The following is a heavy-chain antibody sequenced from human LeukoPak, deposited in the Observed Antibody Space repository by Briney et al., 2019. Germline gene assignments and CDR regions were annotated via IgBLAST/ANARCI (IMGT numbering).Heavy chain of an antibody. CDR1: GYTFTSHY. Sequence: ASVKVSCKASGYTFTSHYMHWVRQAPGQGLEWMGIIDPSGGSTSYAQKFQGRVTVTRDMSTSTVYMELSSLRSEDTAVYYCARVGIVEARTLGYWGQGTLVTVSS. D-gene: IGHD1-26*01. CDR2: IDPSGGST. J-gene: IGHJ4*02. V-gene: IGHV1-46*01. CDR3: ARVGIVEARTLGY.